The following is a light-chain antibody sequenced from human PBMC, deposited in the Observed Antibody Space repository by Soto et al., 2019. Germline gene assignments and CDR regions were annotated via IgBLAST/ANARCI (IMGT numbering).Light chain of an antibody. Sequence: EIVMTHPPGTLSVSPGERATLSCRASQSVSSNLAWYQQKPGQAPRLLIYGASTRATGIPARFSGSGSGTEFTLTISILQSENFAVYYCQQYNNWPLWTFGQGTKVDIK. J-gene: IGKJ1*01. V-gene: IGKV3-15*01. CDR3: QQYNNWPLWT. CDR1: QSVSSN. CDR2: GAS.